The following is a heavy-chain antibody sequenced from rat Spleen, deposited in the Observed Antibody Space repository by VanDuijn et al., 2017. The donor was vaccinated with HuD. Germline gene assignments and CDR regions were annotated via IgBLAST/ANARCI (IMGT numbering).Heavy chain of an antibody. CDR2: INSAGTT. D-gene: IGHD1-2*01. V-gene: IGHV3-3*01. J-gene: IGHJ2*01. Sequence: VQLQESGPGLVKPSQSLSLTCSVTGYSITSSYRCNWIRKFPGNKMEWMGYINSAGTTNYNPCLKSRISITRDTSKYQFFLQVNLLPTEHTATSSGASLYSCYSLNYFDDWGQGVMVTVCS. CDR3: ASLYSCYSLNYFDD. CDR1: GYSITSSYR.